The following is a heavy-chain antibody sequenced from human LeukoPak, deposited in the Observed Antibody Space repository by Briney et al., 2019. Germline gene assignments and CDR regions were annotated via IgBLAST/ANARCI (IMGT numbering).Heavy chain of an antibody. J-gene: IGHJ4*02. CDR2: ISGSGGST. CDR1: RFTFSSYA. CDR3: AKDFATGYSSGWYVY. V-gene: IGHV3-23*01. D-gene: IGHD6-19*01. Sequence: PGGSLRLSCAASRFTFSSYAMSWVRQAPGKGLEWVSAISGSGGSTYYADSVKGRFTISRDNSKSTLYLQMNSLRAEDTAVYYCAKDFATGYSSGWYVYWGQGTLVTVSS.